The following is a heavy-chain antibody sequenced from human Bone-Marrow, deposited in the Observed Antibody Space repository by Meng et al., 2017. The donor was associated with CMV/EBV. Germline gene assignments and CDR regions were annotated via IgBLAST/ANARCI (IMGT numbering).Heavy chain of an antibody. J-gene: IGHJ4*02. CDR3: AKDREPEQQLVSFDY. CDR2: IWYEGSTK. CDR1: RFTFSSYG. V-gene: IGHV3-33*06. D-gene: IGHD6-13*01. Sequence: GESLKISCAVSRFTFSSYGMHWVRQAPGKGLEWVAVIWYEGSTKYYAESVKGRFTISIDNSKNTLYLQMNSLRVEDTAVHYCAKDREPEQQLVSFDYWGQGPLVTVSS.